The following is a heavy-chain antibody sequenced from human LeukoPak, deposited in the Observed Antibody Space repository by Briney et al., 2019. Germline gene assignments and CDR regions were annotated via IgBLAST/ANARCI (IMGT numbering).Heavy chain of an antibody. CDR3: AREPGDSPSSSGGWYGSDPSFDY. D-gene: IGHD6-19*01. CDR2: INPNSGGT. J-gene: IGHJ4*02. Sequence: GASVKVSCKASGYTFTGYYMHWVRQAPGQGLEWMGWINPNSGGTNYAQKFQGRVTMTRDTSISTAYMELSRLRSDDTAVYYCAREPGDSPSSSGGWYGSDPSFDYWGQGTLVTVSS. V-gene: IGHV1-2*02. CDR1: GYTFTGYY.